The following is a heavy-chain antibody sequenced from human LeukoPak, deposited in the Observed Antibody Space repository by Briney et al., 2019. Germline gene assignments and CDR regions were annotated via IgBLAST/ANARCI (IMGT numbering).Heavy chain of an antibody. V-gene: IGHV3-30-3*01. D-gene: IGHD3-10*01. CDR1: GFTFSSYA. CDR3: ARESTAYGSGSYANV. J-gene: IGHJ4*02. Sequence: GGSLRLSCAASGFTFSSYAMHWVRQAPGKGLEWVAVISYDGSNKYYADSVKGRFTISRDNSKNTLYLQMNSLRAEDTAVYYCARESTAYGSGSYANVWGQGTLVTVSS. CDR2: ISYDGSNK.